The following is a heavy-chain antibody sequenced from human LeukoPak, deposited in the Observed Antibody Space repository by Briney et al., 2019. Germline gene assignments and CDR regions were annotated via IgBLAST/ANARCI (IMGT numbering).Heavy chain of an antibody. D-gene: IGHD6-19*01. Sequence: SGTLSLICAVSVDSISSNNWWNWVRQPPGKGLEWIGEIYHSGSTNYNPSLKSRVTISIDKSKNQFSLKVNSVTAADTAVYYCARAPPYGSDWSKGVLDYWGRGTLVTVSS. V-gene: IGHV4-4*02. CDR1: VDSISSNNW. J-gene: IGHJ4*02. CDR3: ARAPPYGSDWSKGVLDY. CDR2: IYHSGST.